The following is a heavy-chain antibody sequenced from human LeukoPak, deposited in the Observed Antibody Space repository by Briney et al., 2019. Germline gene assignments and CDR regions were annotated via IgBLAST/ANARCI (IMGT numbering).Heavy chain of an antibody. CDR3: ARAGSGSYYRGWFDP. V-gene: IGHV5-51*01. CDR2: IYPGDSDT. CDR1: GYNFTNYW. J-gene: IGHJ5*02. D-gene: IGHD1-26*01. Sequence: GESLKISCKGSGYNFTNYWIGWVRQMPGKGLEWMGIIYPGDSDTRYSPSLQGQVTISADKSISTAYLQWSTLRASDTAIYYCARAGSGSYYRGWFDPWGQGTLVTVSS.